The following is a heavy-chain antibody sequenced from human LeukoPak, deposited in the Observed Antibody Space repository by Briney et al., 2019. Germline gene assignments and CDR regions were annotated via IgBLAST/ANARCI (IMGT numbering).Heavy chain of an antibody. CDR1: GGSVSSGNYY. Sequence: SETLSLTCTVSGGSVSSGNYYWAWIRQPPGKGLEWIGSIYYSGGTYYNPSLKSRVIISVDTSKNQFSLKLSSVMAADTAVYYCARLHVAGSFDYWGQGTLVTVSS. CDR2: IYYSGGT. V-gene: IGHV4-39*01. J-gene: IGHJ4*02. D-gene: IGHD6-13*01. CDR3: ARLHVAGSFDY.